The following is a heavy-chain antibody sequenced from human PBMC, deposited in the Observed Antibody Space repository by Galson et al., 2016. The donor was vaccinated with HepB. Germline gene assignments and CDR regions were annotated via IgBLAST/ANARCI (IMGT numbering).Heavy chain of an antibody. V-gene: IGHV3-23*01. J-gene: IGHJ5*02. CDR1: GFTFSIYA. D-gene: IGHD6-19*01. CDR3: AKDQGPGYISGVQPPAT. CDR2: ISGSGGGT. Sequence: SLRLSCAPSGFTFSIYAMSWVRQAPGKGLEWVSAISGSGGGTFYADSVKGRFTVSRDNSKNTVYLQMNSLRAGDTAVYYCAKDQGPGYISGVQPPATWGQGTLVTISS.